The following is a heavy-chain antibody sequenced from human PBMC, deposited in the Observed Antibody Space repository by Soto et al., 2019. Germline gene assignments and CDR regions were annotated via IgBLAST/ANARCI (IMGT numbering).Heavy chain of an antibody. J-gene: IGHJ6*03. D-gene: IGHD6-6*01. CDR3: ASTPELVPTPVYYYYMDV. CDR2: INPSGGST. CDR1: GYTFTSYY. V-gene: IGHV1-46*03. Sequence: ASVKVSCKASGYTFTSYYMHWVRQAPGQGLEWMGIINPSGGSTSYAQKFQGRVTMTRDTSTSTVYMELSSLRSEDTAVYYCASTPELVPTPVYYYYMDVWGKGTTVTVSS.